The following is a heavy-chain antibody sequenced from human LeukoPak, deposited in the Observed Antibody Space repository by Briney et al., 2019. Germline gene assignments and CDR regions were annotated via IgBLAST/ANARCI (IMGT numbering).Heavy chain of an antibody. J-gene: IGHJ4*02. CDR1: GFTFSSYS. Sequence: PGGSLRLPCAASGFTFSSYSMNWVRQAPGKGLEWVSSISSSSSYIYYADSVEGRFTISRDNAKNSLYLQMNSLRAEDTAVYYCASVRGSSSSYYFDYWGQGALVTVSS. CDR3: ASVRGSSSSYYFDY. CDR2: ISSSSSYI. D-gene: IGHD1-26*01. V-gene: IGHV3-21*01.